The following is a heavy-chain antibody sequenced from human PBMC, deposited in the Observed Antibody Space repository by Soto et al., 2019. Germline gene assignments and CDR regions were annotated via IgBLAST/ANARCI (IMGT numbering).Heavy chain of an antibody. J-gene: IGHJ6*02. D-gene: IGHD3-22*01. V-gene: IGHV1-69*12. Sequence: QVQLVQSGAEVKKPGSSVKVSCKASGGTFSSYAISWVRQAPGQGLEWMGGIIPIFGTADYAQKFQGRVTITAGESTSTAYMELSSLRSEDKAVYYCAVTMTNYYYYGMDVWGQGTTVTVSS. CDR3: AVTMTNYYYYGMDV. CDR2: IIPIFGTA. CDR1: GGTFSSYA.